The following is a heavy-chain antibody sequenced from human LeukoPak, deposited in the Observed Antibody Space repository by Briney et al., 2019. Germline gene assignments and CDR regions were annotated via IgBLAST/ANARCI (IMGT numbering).Heavy chain of an antibody. D-gene: IGHD6-19*01. CDR1: GFTFSSYW. V-gene: IGHV3-30-3*01. J-gene: IGHJ4*02. CDR3: ARGGNRYCSGWYGDY. CDR2: ISHEGSNE. Sequence: GGSLRLSCAASGFTFSSYWMSWVRQAPGKGLEWVAVISHEGSNEYYADSVKGRFTISRDNSKNTLYLQMNSLRAEDTAVYYCARGGNRYCSGWYGDYWGQGTLVTVSS.